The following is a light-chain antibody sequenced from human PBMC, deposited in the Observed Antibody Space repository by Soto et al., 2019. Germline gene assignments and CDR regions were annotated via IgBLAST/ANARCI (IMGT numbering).Light chain of an antibody. CDR2: EVS. V-gene: IGLV2-14*01. Sequence: QSALTQPASVSGSPGQSITISCTGTSSDVGGYNYVSWYQQHPGKAPKLMIYEVSNRPSGVSNRFSGSKSGNTASLTISGLQGEDEADYYCSSYTSSSLGVFGTGTKVTVL. J-gene: IGLJ1*01. CDR3: SSYTSSSLGV. CDR1: SSDVGGYNY.